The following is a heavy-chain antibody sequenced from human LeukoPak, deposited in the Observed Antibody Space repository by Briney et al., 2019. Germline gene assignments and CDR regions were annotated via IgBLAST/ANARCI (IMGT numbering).Heavy chain of an antibody. D-gene: IGHD3-22*01. V-gene: IGHV3-30-3*01. CDR1: GFTFSSYA. J-gene: IGHJ6*02. Sequence: GGSLRLSCAASGFTFSSYAMHCVRQAPGKGLGWVGVISYDGSNKYYADSVEGRFTISRDNSKNTLYLQMNSLRAEDTAVYYCAREIRDSSGYYYGMDVWGQGTSVTVSS. CDR3: AREIRDSSGYYYGMDV. CDR2: ISYDGSNK.